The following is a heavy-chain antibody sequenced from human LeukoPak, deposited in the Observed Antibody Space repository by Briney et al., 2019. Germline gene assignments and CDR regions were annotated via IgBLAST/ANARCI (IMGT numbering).Heavy chain of an antibody. D-gene: IGHD2-15*01. CDR2: IYYSGST. CDR1: GGSISSYY. Sequence: SETLSLTCTVSGGSISSYYWSWIRQPPGKGLEWIGYIYYSGSTYYNPSLKSRVTISVGTSKNQFSLKLSSVTAADTAVYYCARHVYCSGGSCYQYYFDYWGQGTLVTVSS. V-gene: IGHV4-59*04. CDR3: ARHVYCSGGSCYQYYFDY. J-gene: IGHJ4*02.